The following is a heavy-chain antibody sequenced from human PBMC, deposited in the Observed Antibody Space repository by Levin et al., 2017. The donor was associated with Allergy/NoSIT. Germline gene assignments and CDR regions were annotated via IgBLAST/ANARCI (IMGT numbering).Heavy chain of an antibody. V-gene: IGHV3-33*01. Sequence: GESLKISCGTSGFTFSNYGLHWVRQAPGKGLEWVTVIWYDGSNKYYVDSVKGRFTISRDNSKSTVYLQMNNLRAEDTAVYSCARDDCNGGPCLADWGQGTLVTVSS. D-gene: IGHD2-15*01. CDR2: IWYDGSNK. CDR3: ARDDCNGGPCLAD. CDR1: GFTFSNYG. J-gene: IGHJ4*02.